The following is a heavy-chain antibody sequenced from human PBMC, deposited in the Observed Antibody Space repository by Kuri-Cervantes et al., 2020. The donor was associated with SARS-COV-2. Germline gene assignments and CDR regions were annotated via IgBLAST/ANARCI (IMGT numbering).Heavy chain of an antibody. J-gene: IGHJ6*04. D-gene: IGHD3-9*01. V-gene: IGHV4-61*08. Sequence: SETLSLTCSVSRGSINSHGSITSNFWTWIRQPPGRGLECIGDVNSSGSTNYNPYLESRVTISTDTSKNQFSLRLNSVTAADTAVYFCARCQVVRHLDWSSELSYRYYMDVWGKGTTVTVSS. CDR1: RGSINSHGSITSNF. CDR2: VNSSGST. CDR3: ARCQVVRHLDWSSELSYRYYMDV.